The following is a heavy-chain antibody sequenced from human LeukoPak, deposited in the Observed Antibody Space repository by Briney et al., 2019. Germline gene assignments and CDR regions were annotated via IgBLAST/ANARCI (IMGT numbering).Heavy chain of an antibody. V-gene: IGHV4-4*07. CDR3: ARGEYQLLSGRWFDP. D-gene: IGHD2-2*01. CDR2: IYTSGST. J-gene: IGHJ5*02. CDR1: GGSISSYY. Sequence: PSETLSLTCTVSGGSISSYYWSWIRQPAGKGLEWIGRIYTSGSTNYNPSLKSRVTMSVDTSKNQFSLKLSSVTAADTAVYYCARGEYQLLSGRWFDPWGQGTLVTVSS.